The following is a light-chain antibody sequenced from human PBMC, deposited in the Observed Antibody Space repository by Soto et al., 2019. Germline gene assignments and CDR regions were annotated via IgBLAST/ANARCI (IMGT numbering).Light chain of an antibody. CDR1: QSLLHSNGYNY. CDR2: LGS. V-gene: IGKV2-28*01. Sequence: DIVMTQSPLSLPVTPREPASISCRSSQSLLHSNGYNYLDWYLQKPGQSPQLLIYLGSNRASGVPDRFSGSGSGTDFTLKISRVEAEDVGVYYCMQALQTPPLFTFGPGTKVDIK. CDR3: MQALQTPPLFT. J-gene: IGKJ3*01.